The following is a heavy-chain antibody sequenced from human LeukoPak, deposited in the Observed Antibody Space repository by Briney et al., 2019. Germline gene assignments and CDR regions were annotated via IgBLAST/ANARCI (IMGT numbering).Heavy chain of an antibody. CDR3: ARHSAAMVTGWFDP. D-gene: IGHD5-18*01. Sequence: SETLSLTCTVSGGSISSYYWSWIRQPPGKGPEWIGYIYYSGSTNYNPSLKSRVTISVDTSKNQFSLKLSSVTAADTAVYYCARHSAAMVTGWFDPWGQGTLVTVSS. J-gene: IGHJ5*02. V-gene: IGHV4-59*08. CDR2: IYYSGST. CDR1: GGSISSYY.